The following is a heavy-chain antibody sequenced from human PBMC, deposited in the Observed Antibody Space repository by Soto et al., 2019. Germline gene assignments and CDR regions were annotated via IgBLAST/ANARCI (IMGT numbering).Heavy chain of an antibody. Sequence: GSLRLSCAASGFTFSSYAMSWVRQAPGKGLEWVSAISGSGGSTYYADSVKGRFTISRDNSKNTLYLQMNSLRAEDTAVYYCAKRGVVPAAWCYYYGMDVWGQGTTVTVSS. CDR1: GFTFSSYA. CDR2: ISGSGGST. CDR3: AKRGVVPAAWCYYYGMDV. D-gene: IGHD2-2*01. V-gene: IGHV3-23*01. J-gene: IGHJ6*02.